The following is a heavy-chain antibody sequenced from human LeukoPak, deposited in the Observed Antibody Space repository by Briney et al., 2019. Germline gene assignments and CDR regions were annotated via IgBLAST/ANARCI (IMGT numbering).Heavy chain of an antibody. CDR3: ARLGYSGSYYKGWYFDL. J-gene: IGHJ2*01. CDR1: GDSISSGYY. CDR2: IYYSGTA. V-gene: IGHV4-38-2*01. D-gene: IGHD1-26*01. Sequence: SETLSLTCVVSGDSISSGYYWGWIRQPPGKGLEWIGSIYYSGTAHYNPSLKSRVTISVDTSKNHFSLTLTSATATDTAVYYCARLGYSGSYYKGWYFDLGGRGTLVTVSS.